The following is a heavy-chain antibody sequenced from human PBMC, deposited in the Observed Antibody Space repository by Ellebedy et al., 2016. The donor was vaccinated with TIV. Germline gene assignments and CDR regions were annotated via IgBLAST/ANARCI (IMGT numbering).Heavy chain of an antibody. V-gene: IGHV3-53*01. CDR1: GFAVSSNY. D-gene: IGHD4/OR15-4a*01. CDR2: IYSAGNT. J-gene: IGHJ6*02. Sequence: GESLKISCTASGFAVSSNYMTWVRQAPGRGLEWVSLIYSAGNTNYADSVRGRFTISTDSSKNTLDLQMNSLRAEDTAVYYCARAGEHCDYPQNCYAMDVWGQGTTVTVS. CDR3: ARAGEHCDYPQNCYAMDV.